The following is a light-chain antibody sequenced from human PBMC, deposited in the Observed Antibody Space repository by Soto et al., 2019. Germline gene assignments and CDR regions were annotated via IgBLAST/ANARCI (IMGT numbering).Light chain of an antibody. V-gene: IGKV1-39*01. J-gene: IGKJ5*01. CDR2: DAS. Sequence: DIQMTQSPSSLSASVGDRVTITCRASQSISTYLNWYHQKPGKAPKVMIYDASNLQSGVPARVSGSGSGTDFTLTISSLQPEDFATYYCQQCYSAPITFGQGTRLEI. CDR1: QSISTY. CDR3: QQCYSAPIT.